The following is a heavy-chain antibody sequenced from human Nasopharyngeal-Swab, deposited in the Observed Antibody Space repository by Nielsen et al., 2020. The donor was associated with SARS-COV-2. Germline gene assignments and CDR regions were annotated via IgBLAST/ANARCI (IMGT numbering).Heavy chain of an antibody. J-gene: IGHJ4*02. CDR3: VRSSSWYYFDY. V-gene: IGHV4-39*01. CDR1: GDSIAYSTFY. CDR2: IYYNGNT. Sequence: SETLSLTCTVSGDSIAYSTFYWGWIRQPPGKGLVWTGNIYYNGNTYQNPSLQSRLTISVAKSKNQFSLQLGSVTAADTAVYYCVRSSSWYYFDYWAQGTQVTVSS. D-gene: IGHD6-13*01.